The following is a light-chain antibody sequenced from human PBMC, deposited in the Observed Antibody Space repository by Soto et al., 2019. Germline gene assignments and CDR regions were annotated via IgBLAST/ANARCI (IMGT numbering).Light chain of an antibody. CDR1: QSVTSN. CDR2: GAS. J-gene: IGKJ4*01. CDR3: QPYSNGPRLS. Sequence: IVMTKSPATLSVSPGERATLSCRASQSVTSNLAWYQQKPGQTPRVLIYGASTRAIGIPARFSGSGFGTEFTLTISSLQSEDFVVYYCQPYSNGPRLSFGGGTKVDIK. V-gene: IGKV3-15*01.